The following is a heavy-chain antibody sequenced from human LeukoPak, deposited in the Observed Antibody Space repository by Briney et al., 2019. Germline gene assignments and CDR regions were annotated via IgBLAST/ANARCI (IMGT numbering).Heavy chain of an antibody. V-gene: IGHV3-7*01. CDR1: GFTFSSDW. Sequence: GGSLRLSCAASGFTFSSDWMSWVRQAPGKGLEWVANIKQDGSEKYYVDSVKGRFTISRDNAKNSLYLQMNSLRAEDTAVYYCARFNWNSRSYWGQGTLVTVSS. CDR3: ARFNWNSRSY. CDR2: IKQDGSEK. J-gene: IGHJ4*02. D-gene: IGHD1-7*01.